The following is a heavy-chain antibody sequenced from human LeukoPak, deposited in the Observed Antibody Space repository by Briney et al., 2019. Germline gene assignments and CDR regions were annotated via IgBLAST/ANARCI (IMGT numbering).Heavy chain of an antibody. CDR1: GYRFIDYW. Sequence: GGPRHISCKGSGYRFIDYWIGGARRMHGKGREGLGIIFPGDADTTYSPSFQGQVTISADKPISTAYLQWSSLKASDTAMYDCARPNGYLAAFDIWGQGTLVTVSS. CDR3: ARPNGYLAAFDI. CDR2: IFPGDADT. V-gene: IGHV5-51*01. J-gene: IGHJ3*02. D-gene: IGHD5-18*01.